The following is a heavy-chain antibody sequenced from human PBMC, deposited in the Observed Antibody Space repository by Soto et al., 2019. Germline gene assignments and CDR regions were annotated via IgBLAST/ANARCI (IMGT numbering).Heavy chain of an antibody. Sequence: ASVKVSCKASGYTFTGYYMHWVRQAPGQGLEWIGWINPNSGGTNYAQKFQGRVTMTRDTSISTAYMELSRLRSDDTAVYYCAILYLNKPYYYYGMDVWGQGTTVTVSS. V-gene: IGHV1-2*02. CDR1: GYTFTGYY. CDR2: INPNSGGT. J-gene: IGHJ6*02. CDR3: AILYLNKPYYYYGMDV.